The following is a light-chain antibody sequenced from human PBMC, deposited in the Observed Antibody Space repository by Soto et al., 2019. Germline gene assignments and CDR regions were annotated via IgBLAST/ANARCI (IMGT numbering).Light chain of an antibody. CDR3: QKYDSAPRT. CDR2: AAS. CDR1: QGISNY. J-gene: IGKJ1*01. V-gene: IGKV1-27*01. Sequence: DIQMTQSPSSLSASVGDRVTISCRASQGISNYLAWYQQQPGKAPKLLISAASTLQSGVPSRFRGSGSGTDFTLTISSLQPEDAATYYCQKYDSAPRTFGQGTKVEIK.